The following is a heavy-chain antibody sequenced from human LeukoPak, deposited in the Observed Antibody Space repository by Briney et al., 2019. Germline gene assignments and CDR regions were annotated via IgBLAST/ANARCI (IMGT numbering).Heavy chain of an antibody. Sequence: GGSLRLSCATSGFTFSNYWMNWVRQAPGKGLEWVAVISYDGSNKYYADSVKGRFTISRDNSKNTLYLQMNSLRAEDTAVYYCAKDGAAAGLTLFDIWGQGTMVTVSS. V-gene: IGHV3-30*18. J-gene: IGHJ3*02. CDR2: ISYDGSNK. CDR1: GFTFSNYW. CDR3: AKDGAAAGLTLFDI. D-gene: IGHD6-13*01.